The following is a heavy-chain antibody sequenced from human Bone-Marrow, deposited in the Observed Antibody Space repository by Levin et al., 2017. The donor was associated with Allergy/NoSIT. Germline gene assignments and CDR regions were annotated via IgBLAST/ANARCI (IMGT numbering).Heavy chain of an antibody. CDR1: GYTFTDYY. J-gene: IGHJ4*02. Sequence: ASVKVSCKASGYTFTDYYIHWVRQAPGQGLEWMGWISPDSGGTNYVRKFQGRVTLTRDTSISTAYMEPSGLRSDDTAVYYCTRVRVFIPPYCNTGNCYGLDYWGQGTLVTVSS. CDR2: ISPDSGGT. CDR3: TRVRVFIPPYCNTGNCYGLDY. D-gene: IGHD2-21*02. V-gene: IGHV1-2*02.